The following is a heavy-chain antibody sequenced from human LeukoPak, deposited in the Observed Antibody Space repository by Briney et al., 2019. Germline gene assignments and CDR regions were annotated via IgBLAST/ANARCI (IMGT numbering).Heavy chain of an antibody. D-gene: IGHD3-16*01. J-gene: IGHJ4*02. CDR1: GGSFSGYY. CDR2: INHSGST. CDR3: ARLFGLRSHLRLDY. Sequence: SETLSLTCAVYGGSFSGYYWSWIRQPPGKGLEWIGEINHSGSTNYNPSLKSRVTISVDTSKNQFSLKPSSVTAADTAVDYCARLFGLRSHLRLDYWGQGTLVTVSS. V-gene: IGHV4-34*01.